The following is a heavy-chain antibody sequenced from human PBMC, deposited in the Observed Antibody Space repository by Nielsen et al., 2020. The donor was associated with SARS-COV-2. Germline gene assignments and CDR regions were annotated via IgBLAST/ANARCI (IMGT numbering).Heavy chain of an antibody. Sequence: ASVKVSCKASGYTFTSYAMHWVRQAPGQRLEWMGWINAGNGNTKYSQKFQGRVTITRDTSASTAYMELSSLRSEDTAVYYCARGGPDVGKWYFDLWGRGTLVTVSS. D-gene: IGHD1-14*01. CDR1: GYTFTSYA. V-gene: IGHV1-3*01. CDR2: INAGNGNT. CDR3: ARGGPDVGKWYFDL. J-gene: IGHJ2*01.